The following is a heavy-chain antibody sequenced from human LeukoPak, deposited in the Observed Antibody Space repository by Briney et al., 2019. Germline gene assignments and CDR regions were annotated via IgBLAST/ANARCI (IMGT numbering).Heavy chain of an antibody. V-gene: IGHV4-34*12. CDR2: IIHGGST. CDR3: ARSSVAAAGTPDY. J-gene: IGHJ4*02. D-gene: IGHD6-13*01. Sequence: SETLSLTCAVYGGSFSGYYWSWIRQAPGKGLQWIGEIIHGGSTNYNPSLKSRVTLSADTSTHQFSLKLSSVTAADTAVYYCARSSVAAAGTPDYCGQATLVTVSS. CDR1: GGSFSGYY.